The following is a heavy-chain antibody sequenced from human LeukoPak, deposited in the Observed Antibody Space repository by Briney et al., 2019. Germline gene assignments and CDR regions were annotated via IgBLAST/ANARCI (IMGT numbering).Heavy chain of an antibody. CDR3: ARDIELST. CDR1: GFTFRDAA. Sequence: GGSLRLSCAASGFTFRDAAMTWVRQAPGKGLEWVSLISSSGANAYYADSVKGRFTISRDNAKDTLYLQMNSLRAEDTAIYYCARDIELSTWGLGTTVTVSS. V-gene: IGHV3-23*01. J-gene: IGHJ3*01. D-gene: IGHD3-16*02. CDR2: ISSSGANA.